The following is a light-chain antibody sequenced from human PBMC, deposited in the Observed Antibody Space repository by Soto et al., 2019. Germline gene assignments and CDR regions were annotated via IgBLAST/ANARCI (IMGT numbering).Light chain of an antibody. CDR1: SSDVGRYDH. V-gene: IGLV2-14*01. Sequence: QSALTQPASVSGSPGQSITISCSGTSSDVGRYDHVAWYQQFPGKIPKLTIYEVRHRPSGISSRFSGSKSGNTASLTISGLQAEDEADYYCIAYTGSSTSYVFGTGTKVTVL. CDR2: EVR. CDR3: IAYTGSSTSYV. J-gene: IGLJ1*01.